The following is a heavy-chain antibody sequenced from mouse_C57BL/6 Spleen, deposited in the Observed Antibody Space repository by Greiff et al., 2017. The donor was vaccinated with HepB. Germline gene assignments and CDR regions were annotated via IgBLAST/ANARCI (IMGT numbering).Heavy chain of an antibody. D-gene: IGHD2-1*01. CDR2: IRNKANNHAT. CDR1: GFTFSDAW. V-gene: IGHV6-6*01. J-gene: IGHJ4*01. CDR3: TRRGWYSSYAMDY. Sequence: EVMLVESGGGLVQPGGSMKLSCAASGFTFSDAWMDWVRQSPEKGLEWVAEIRNKANNHATYYAESVKGRFTISRDDSQSSVYLQMNSLRAEDTGIYFCTRRGWYSSYAMDYWGQETSGTVSS.